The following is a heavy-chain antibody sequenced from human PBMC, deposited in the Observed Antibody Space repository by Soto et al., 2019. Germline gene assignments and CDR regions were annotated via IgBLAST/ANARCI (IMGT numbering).Heavy chain of an antibody. CDR3: ARGRKGYDCWSVLGWFDP. V-gene: IGHV4-59*12. J-gene: IGHJ5*02. CDR1: GGSITSYH. CDR2: MAYTGNT. D-gene: IGHD3-3*01. Sequence: PSETLSLTCVVSGGSITSYHWSWIRQFPGKGLEWIGDMAYTGNTNYNPSLKSRVTISIDTSKNQFSLKLSSVTAADTAVYYCARGRKGYDCWSVLGWFDPWGQGTLVTVSS.